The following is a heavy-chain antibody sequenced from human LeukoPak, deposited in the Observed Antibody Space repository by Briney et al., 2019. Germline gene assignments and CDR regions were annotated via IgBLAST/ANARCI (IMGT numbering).Heavy chain of an antibody. J-gene: IGHJ4*02. CDR1: GFTFSSYE. CDR2: ISSSGSTI. V-gene: IGHV3-48*03. Sequence: GGSLRLSCAASGFTFSSYEMNWVRQAPGKGLEWVSYISSSGSTIYYADSVKGRFTISRDSAKNSLYLQMNILRAEYTAVYYYARVLPYGDYDYYFDYWGQGTLVTVSS. CDR3: ARVLPYGDYDYYFDY. D-gene: IGHD4-17*01.